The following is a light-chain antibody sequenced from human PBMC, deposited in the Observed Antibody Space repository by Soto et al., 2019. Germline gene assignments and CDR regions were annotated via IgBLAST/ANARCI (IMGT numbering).Light chain of an antibody. J-gene: IGKJ2*01. CDR1: QSINKY. V-gene: IGKV1-39*01. CDR3: HQSYRAPHT. Sequence: DSQMTQSPSSLSASVGDRVNITCRASQSINKYLHWYQQKPGKAPKLLIYTASSLESGVPSRFSGSGSGTDVAHTISSLQPEDFASYFCHQSYRAPHTFGQGTKLEIK. CDR2: TAS.